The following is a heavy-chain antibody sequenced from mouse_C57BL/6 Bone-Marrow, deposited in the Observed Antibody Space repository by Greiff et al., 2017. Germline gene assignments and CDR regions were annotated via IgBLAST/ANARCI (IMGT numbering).Heavy chain of an antibody. V-gene: IGHV1-64*01. D-gene: IGHD1-1*01. CDR1: GYTFTSYW. Sequence: QVQLQQPGAELVKPGASVKLSCKASGYTFTSYWMHWVKQRPGQGLEWIGMIYPKSGSTNYNEKFKSKATLTVDKSSSTAYMQLSSLTSEDSAVYYWARSPSIDFYGSWAWFAYGGRGTLVTVSA. J-gene: IGHJ3*01. CDR3: ARSPSIDFYGSWAWFAY. CDR2: IYPKSGST.